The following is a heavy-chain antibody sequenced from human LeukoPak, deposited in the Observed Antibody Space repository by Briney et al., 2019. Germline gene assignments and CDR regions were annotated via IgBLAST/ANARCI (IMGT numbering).Heavy chain of an antibody. CDR2: IIPILGIA. D-gene: IGHD6-13*01. J-gene: IGHJ3*02. CDR3: ARLGTADAFDI. Sequence: SVKVSCKASGGTFSSYAISWVRQAPGQGLEWMGRIIPILGIANYAQKFQGRVTITADKSTSTAYMELSSLRSEDTAVYCCARLGTADAFDIWGQGTMVTVSS. CDR1: GGTFSSYA. V-gene: IGHV1-69*04.